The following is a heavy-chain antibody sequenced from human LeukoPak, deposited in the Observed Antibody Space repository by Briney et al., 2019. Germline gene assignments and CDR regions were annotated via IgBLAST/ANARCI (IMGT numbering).Heavy chain of an antibody. CDR3: LKRPFGSGSYYIGG. CDR1: GYTFTSYD. Sequence: GASVKVSCKASGYTFTSYDINWVRQAPGQGLEWMGWVKPNSGNTAYAQKFQGRVTMTRDMSKSTAYMELSSLTSEDSAVYYCLKRPFGSGSYYIGGWGQGTLVTVSS. J-gene: IGHJ4*02. D-gene: IGHD3-10*01. V-gene: IGHV1-8*01. CDR2: VKPNSGNT.